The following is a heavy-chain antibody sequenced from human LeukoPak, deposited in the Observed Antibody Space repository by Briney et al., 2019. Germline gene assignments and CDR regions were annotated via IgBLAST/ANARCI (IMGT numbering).Heavy chain of an antibody. Sequence: GSLRLSCAASGFTFSSYSMNWVRQAPGKGLEWVASINSSSSYINYADSVKGRFTISRDNAKNSLYLQMNSLRAEDTAMYYCARRTHDYVSGSQAFDIWGQGAMVTVSS. D-gene: IGHD3-10*01. CDR1: GFTFSSYS. V-gene: IGHV3-21*01. CDR2: INSSSSYI. CDR3: ARRTHDYVSGSQAFDI. J-gene: IGHJ3*02.